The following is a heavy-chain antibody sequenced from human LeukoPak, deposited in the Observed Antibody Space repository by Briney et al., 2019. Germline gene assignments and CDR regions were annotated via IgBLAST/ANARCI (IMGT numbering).Heavy chain of an antibody. D-gene: IGHD6-13*01. J-gene: IGHJ4*02. Sequence: GGALRLSCAASGFTFRSYAMSWVRQAPAKGLEGVLGISGSGGRTYYADSVKGRFTISRDNSKNTLYLQMKSLRAEDTAVYYCAKTPSSIQPYSKHSRGLYYFDYWGQGTLVTVSS. V-gene: IGHV3-23*01. CDR1: GFTFRSYA. CDR2: ISGSGGRT. CDR3: AKTPSSIQPYSKHSRGLYYFDY.